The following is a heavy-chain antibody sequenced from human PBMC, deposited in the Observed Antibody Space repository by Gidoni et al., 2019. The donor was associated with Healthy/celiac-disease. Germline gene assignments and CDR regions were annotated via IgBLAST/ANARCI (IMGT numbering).Heavy chain of an antibody. J-gene: IGHJ3*02. V-gene: IGHV3-23*01. Sequence: EVQLLESGGGLVQPGGSLRPPCAASGFPVSSYAMSWVRQALGKGLEWVSAISGSGSSTYYSDSVKCRFTSSRDNSKNTLYLQMNSLRAEDTAVYYCARDSKVKYADAFDIWGQGTMVTVSS. CDR3: ARDSKVKYADAFDI. CDR1: GFPVSSYA. D-gene: IGHD2-2*01. CDR2: ISGSGSST.